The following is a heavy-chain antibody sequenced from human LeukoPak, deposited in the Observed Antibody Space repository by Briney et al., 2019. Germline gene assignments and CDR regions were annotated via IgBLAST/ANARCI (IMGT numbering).Heavy chain of an antibody. Sequence: GGSLRLSCAASGFTFRSYAMSWVRQAPGKGLEWVSVISGSGSTYYADSVKGRFTISRDNSKNTLYMQMNSLRAEDTAVYYCAKDPRLPPTGPWGQGTLVTVSS. CDR1: GFTFRSYA. V-gene: IGHV3-23*01. D-gene: IGHD5-12*01. CDR2: ISGSGST. J-gene: IGHJ5*02. CDR3: AKDPRLPPTGP.